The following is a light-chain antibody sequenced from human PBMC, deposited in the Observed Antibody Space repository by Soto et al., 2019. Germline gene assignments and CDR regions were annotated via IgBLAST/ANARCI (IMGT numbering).Light chain of an antibody. CDR1: LGISNY. J-gene: IGKJ5*01. Sequence: DIQMTQSPSSLSASVGDRVTITCRASLGISNYLDWYQQKPGKVPNLLIYAASSLQGGVPSRFSGSGSGTDFPLTSSSLQPEDAATYYCQKYNSVLTFGQGTQLDIK. V-gene: IGKV1-27*01. CDR2: AAS. CDR3: QKYNSVLT.